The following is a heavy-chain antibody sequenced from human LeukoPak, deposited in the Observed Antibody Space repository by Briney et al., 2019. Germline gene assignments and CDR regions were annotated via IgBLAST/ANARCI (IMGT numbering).Heavy chain of an antibody. CDR3: ARVSSGWYPNYYYYYSMDV. J-gene: IGHJ6*04. CDR2: IYYSGST. Sequence: PSETLSLTCTVSGGSISSYYWSWIRQPPGKGLEWIGYIYYSGSTNYNPSLKSRVTISVDTSKNQFSLKLSSVTAADTAVYYCARVSSGWYPNYYYYYSMDVWGKGTTVTVSS. V-gene: IGHV4-59*01. CDR1: GGSISSYY. D-gene: IGHD6-19*01.